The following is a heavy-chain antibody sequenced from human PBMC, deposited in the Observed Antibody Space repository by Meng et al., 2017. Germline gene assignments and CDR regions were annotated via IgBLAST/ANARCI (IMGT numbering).Heavy chain of an antibody. CDR3: ARKLYDARYYDY. CDR1: GGSISSNNW. D-gene: IGHD2-2*02. J-gene: IGHJ4*02. Sequence: QVQLQESGPGLVKPSGTLALTCAGSGGSISSNNWWSWVRQPSGKGLEWIGEIYHSGSTNYNPSLKSRVTISVDKSKNQFSLRLSSVTAADTAVYYCARKLYDARYYDYWGQGTLVTVSS. V-gene: IGHV4-4*02. CDR2: IYHSGST.